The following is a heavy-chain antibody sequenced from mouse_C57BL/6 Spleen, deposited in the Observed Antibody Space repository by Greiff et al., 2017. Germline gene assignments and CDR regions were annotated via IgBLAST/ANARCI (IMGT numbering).Heavy chain of an antibody. CDR1: GYTFTSYW. CDR3: APYYYGSTPAWLAY. Sequence: VQLQESGAELVKPGASVKVSCKASGYTFTSYWMHWVKQRPGQGLEWIGRIHPSDSDTNYNQKFKGKATLTVDKSSSTAYMQLSSLTSEDSAVYYCAPYYYGSTPAWLAYWGQGTLVTVSA. D-gene: IGHD1-1*01. V-gene: IGHV1-74*01. J-gene: IGHJ3*01. CDR2: IHPSDSDT.